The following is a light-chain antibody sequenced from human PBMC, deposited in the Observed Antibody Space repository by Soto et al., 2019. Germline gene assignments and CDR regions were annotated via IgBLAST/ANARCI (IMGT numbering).Light chain of an antibody. J-gene: IGKJ1*01. CDR3: QQYNSYSPT. CDR2: KAS. CDR1: QSISTW. V-gene: IGKV1-5*03. Sequence: DIQMTQSPSTLSASVGDRVTITCRASQSISTWLAWYQQEPGKAPKLLIHKASSLQSGVPSRFSGSGSGTDFTLTISSLHPDDFATYYCQQYNSYSPTFGQWTKVDIK.